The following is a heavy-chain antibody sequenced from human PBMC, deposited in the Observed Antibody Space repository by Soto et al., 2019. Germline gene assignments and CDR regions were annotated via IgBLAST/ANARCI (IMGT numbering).Heavy chain of an antibody. D-gene: IGHD6-13*01. CDR1: GFTFISYG. V-gene: IGHV3-30*03. J-gene: IGHJ4*02. Sequence: PGGSLRLSCAASGFTFISYGMHWVLQAPGKGLEWVAVISYDGSNKYYADSVKGRFTISRDNSKNTLYLQMNSLRAEDTAVYYCARRSSSWYFDYWGQGTLVTVSS. CDR2: ISYDGSNK. CDR3: ARRSSSWYFDY.